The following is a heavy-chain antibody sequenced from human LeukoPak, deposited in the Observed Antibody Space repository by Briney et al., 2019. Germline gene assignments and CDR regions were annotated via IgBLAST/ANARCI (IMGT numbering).Heavy chain of an antibody. J-gene: IGHJ4*02. CDR3: AKGAVGKTESSGYPPHFDY. V-gene: IGHV3-23*01. D-gene: IGHD3-22*01. CDR1: GFTLPYG. Sequence: GGTLRLSCVVSGFTLPYGMSWVRQAPGKGLEWVSYVSATGYTTSYADSVKGRFTISRDNAKNTVFLQMDSLRADDTAVYYCAKGAVGKTESSGYPPHFDYWGQGTLVTVSS. CDR2: VSATGYTT.